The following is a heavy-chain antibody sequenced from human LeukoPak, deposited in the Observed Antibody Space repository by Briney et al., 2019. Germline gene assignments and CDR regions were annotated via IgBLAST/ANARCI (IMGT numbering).Heavy chain of an antibody. J-gene: IGHJ6*03. V-gene: IGHV3-74*01. CDR3: ARALKGLRRRIGGTTTFEYYYYMDV. D-gene: IGHD1-26*01. Sequence: GGSLRLSCAASGFTFSSYWMHWVRQAPGKGLVWVSRINIDGSSTSYADSVKGRFTISRDNGKNSLSLQMNSLRAEDTAVYYCARALKGLRRRIGGTTTFEYYYYMDVWGKGTTVTISS. CDR1: GFTFSSYW. CDR2: INIDGSST.